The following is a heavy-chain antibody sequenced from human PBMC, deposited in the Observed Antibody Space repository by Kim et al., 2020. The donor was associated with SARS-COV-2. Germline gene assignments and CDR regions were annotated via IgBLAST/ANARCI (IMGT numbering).Heavy chain of an antibody. D-gene: IGHD3-10*01. CDR1: GFTFSDYY. CDR2: ISSSGSTI. Sequence: GGSLRLSCAASGFTFSDYYMSWIRQAPGKGLEWVSYISSSGSTIYYADSVKGRFTISRDNAKNSLYLQMNSLRAEDTAVYYCARDQFPSLLWFGESNPNYGMDVWGQGTTVTVSS. CDR3: ARDQFPSLLWFGESNPNYGMDV. V-gene: IGHV3-11*01. J-gene: IGHJ6*02.